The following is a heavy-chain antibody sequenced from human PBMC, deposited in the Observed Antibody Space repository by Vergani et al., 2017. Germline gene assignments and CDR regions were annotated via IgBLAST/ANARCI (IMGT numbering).Heavy chain of an antibody. V-gene: IGHV4-39*01. D-gene: IGHD3-16*01. J-gene: IGHJ2*01. CDR2: IYNSGNG. Sequence: QMQLQESGPGLLKASETLSLTCTVSGDAIISRSYYWGWIRQPPGKGLEWIGSIYNSGNGDSSSSLKSRVTISADTSKNQFSLRLTSVTAADTAVYYCARGKYYSDSTSHFRGRYFDVWGRGTLVTVPS. CDR3: ARGKYYSDSTSHFRGRYFDV. CDR1: GDAIISRSYY.